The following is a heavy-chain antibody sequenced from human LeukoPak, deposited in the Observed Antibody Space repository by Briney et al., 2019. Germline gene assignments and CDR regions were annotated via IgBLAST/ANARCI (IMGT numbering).Heavy chain of an antibody. D-gene: IGHD3-22*01. CDR1: GFTFSSYW. V-gene: IGHV3-7*01. CDR2: IKQDGSEK. J-gene: IGHJ4*02. Sequence: GGSLRLSCAASGFTFSSYWMSWVRQAPGKGLEWVANIKQDGSEKYYVDSVKGRFTISRDNAKNSLYLQMNSLRAEDTAVYYCASRELYYYDSSGYYHPLDYWGQGTLVTVSS. CDR3: ASRELYYYDSSGYYHPLDY.